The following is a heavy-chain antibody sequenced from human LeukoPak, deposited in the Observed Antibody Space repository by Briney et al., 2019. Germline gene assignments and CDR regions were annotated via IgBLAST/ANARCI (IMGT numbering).Heavy chain of an antibody. J-gene: IGHJ4*02. CDR2: ISSSSSYI. CDR3: AANNWSVDY. V-gene: IGHV3-21*01. Sequence: GGSLRLSCAASGFTFSSYSMNWVPQAPGKGLEWVSSISSSSSYIYYADSVKGCFTISRDNGKSSMYLQMTRLRAEDTAVYYCAANNWSVDYWGQGTLVTVSS. D-gene: IGHD1-1*01. CDR1: GFTFSSYS.